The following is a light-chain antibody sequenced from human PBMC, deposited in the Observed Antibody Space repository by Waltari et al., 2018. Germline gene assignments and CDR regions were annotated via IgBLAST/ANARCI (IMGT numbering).Light chain of an antibody. Sequence: EIVLTQSPGTVSLSPGERATLSCRASQNVDNYVAWDQQRPGQTPKLLIYDASNRATGVPARFSGSGSGTDFTLTISGLEPEDFAVYYCQQRSSLLPVTFGGGTKVEIK. J-gene: IGKJ4*01. CDR1: QNVDNY. CDR2: DAS. CDR3: QQRSSLLPVT. V-gene: IGKV3-11*01.